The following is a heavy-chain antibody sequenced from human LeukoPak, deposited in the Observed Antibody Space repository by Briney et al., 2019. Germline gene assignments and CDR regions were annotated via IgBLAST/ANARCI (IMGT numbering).Heavy chain of an antibody. D-gene: IGHD3-3*01. CDR3: ARDGRVPTYYDFWSGYYTPDRLDY. V-gene: IGHV3-30-3*01. CDR1: GFTFSSYA. Sequence: PGGSLRLSCAASGFTFSSYAMHWVRQAPGKGLEWVAVISYDGSNKYYADSVKGRFTIPRDNSKNTLYLQMNSLRAEDTAVYYCARDGRVPTYYDFWSGYYTPDRLDYWGQGTLVTVSS. CDR2: ISYDGSNK. J-gene: IGHJ4*02.